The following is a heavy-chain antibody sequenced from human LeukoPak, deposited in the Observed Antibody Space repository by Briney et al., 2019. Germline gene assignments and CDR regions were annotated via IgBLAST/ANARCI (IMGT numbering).Heavy chain of an antibody. D-gene: IGHD6-19*01. CDR2: TYYRSKWYN. V-gene: IGHV6-1*01. Sequence: SQTLSLTCAFSRDSLSSNSAAWPWLRQSPSRGLEWLGRTYYRSKWYNDYAISVKSRITINPDTSKNQFSLQLNSVTPEDTAVYYCASGAVAGLAYWGQGTLVTVSS. J-gene: IGHJ4*02. CDR3: ASGAVAGLAY. CDR1: RDSLSSNSAA.